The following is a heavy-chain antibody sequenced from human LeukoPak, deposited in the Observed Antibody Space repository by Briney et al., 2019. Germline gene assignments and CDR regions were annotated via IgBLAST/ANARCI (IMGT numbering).Heavy chain of an antibody. Sequence: PGGSLRLSCAASGFTFSSYAMSWVRQAPGKGLEWVSAISGSGGSTYYADSVKGRFTISRDNSKNTLYLQMNSLRVEDTAVYYCAKDLVVGATSLPFDWGQGTLVTVSS. V-gene: IGHV3-23*01. CDR1: GFTFSSYA. D-gene: IGHD1-26*01. J-gene: IGHJ4*02. CDR2: ISGSGGST. CDR3: AKDLVVGATSLPFD.